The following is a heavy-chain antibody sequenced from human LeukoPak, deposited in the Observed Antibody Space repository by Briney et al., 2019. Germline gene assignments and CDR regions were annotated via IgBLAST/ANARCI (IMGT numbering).Heavy chain of an antibody. CDR1: GGSISSSNW. V-gene: IGHV4-4*02. CDR3: ARVGRYSSSWFFDY. Sequence: PSVTLSLTCAVSGGSISSSNWWSWVRQPPGKGLEWIGEIYHSGSTNYNPSLKSRVTISVDKSKNQFSLKLSSVTAADTAVYYCARVGRYSSSWFFDYWGQGTLVTVSS. CDR2: IYHSGST. J-gene: IGHJ4*02. D-gene: IGHD6-13*01.